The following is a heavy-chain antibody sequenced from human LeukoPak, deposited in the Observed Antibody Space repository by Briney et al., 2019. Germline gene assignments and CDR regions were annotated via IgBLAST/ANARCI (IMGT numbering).Heavy chain of an antibody. Sequence: PGGSQRLSCAASGFTFSSYGMHWVRQAPGKGLEWVAVIWYDGSNKYYADSVKGRFTISRDNSKNTLYLQMNSLRAEDTAVYYCAREGRVVPAAMRNYYYGMDVWGKGTTVTVSS. CDR3: AREGRVVPAAMRNYYYGMDV. CDR2: IWYDGSNK. V-gene: IGHV3-33*01. D-gene: IGHD2-2*01. CDR1: GFTFSSYG. J-gene: IGHJ6*04.